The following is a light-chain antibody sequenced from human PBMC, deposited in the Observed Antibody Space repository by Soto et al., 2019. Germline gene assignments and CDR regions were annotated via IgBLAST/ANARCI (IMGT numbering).Light chain of an antibody. CDR2: DAS. Sequence: DIQMTQSPSTLSASVGDRVTITCRASQSIGSRLAWYQQKPGKAPKALMYDASSLEGGVPSRISGSGFGTEFTLTISSLQPDDFATYYCQHHNTYLWTFGQGTKVEVK. V-gene: IGKV1-5*01. CDR1: QSIGSR. J-gene: IGKJ1*01. CDR3: QHHNTYLWT.